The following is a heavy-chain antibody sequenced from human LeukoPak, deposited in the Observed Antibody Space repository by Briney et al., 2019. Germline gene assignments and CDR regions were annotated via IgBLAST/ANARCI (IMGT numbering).Heavy chain of an antibody. CDR2: INHSGST. V-gene: IGHV4-34*01. CDR1: GGSFSGYY. CDR3: ARRAPEWEWLLYDGRWFDP. Sequence: SETLSLTCAVYGGSFSGYYWSWIRQPPGKGLEWIGEINHSGSTHYNPSLKSRVTISVDTSKNQFSLKLSSVTAADTAVYYCARRAPEWEWLLYDGRWFDPWGQGTLVTVSS. D-gene: IGHD3-3*01. J-gene: IGHJ5*02.